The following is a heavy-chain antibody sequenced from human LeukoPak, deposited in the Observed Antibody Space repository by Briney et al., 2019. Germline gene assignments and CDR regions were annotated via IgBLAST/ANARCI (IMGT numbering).Heavy chain of an antibody. CDR3: ARDQWEAFYYYYMDV. CDR1: GFTFSRYW. J-gene: IGHJ6*03. V-gene: IGHV3-74*01. D-gene: IGHD1-26*01. CDR2: INSDGSST. Sequence: GGSLRLSCAASGFTFSRYWMYWVRQAPGKGLVWVSRINSDGSSTIYADSVKGRFTISRDNAKNTLYLQMNSLRAEDTAVYYCARDQWEAFYYYYMDVWGKGTTVTISS.